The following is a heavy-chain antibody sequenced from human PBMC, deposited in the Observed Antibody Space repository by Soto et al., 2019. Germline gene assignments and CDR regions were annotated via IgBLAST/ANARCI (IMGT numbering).Heavy chain of an antibody. CDR3: AHGRSVGSTYYFEY. CDR1: GFSLSTGAVG. Sequence: QITLRESGPTLVKPTQTLTLTCTFSGFSLSTGAVGVGWIRQPPGEALEWLALVYYNDDIRYSPSLKDRLTITKDTSKNQVALTLTNMDLVDTATYFCAHGRSVGSTYYFEYWGQGTLVTVSS. V-gene: IGHV2-5*01. D-gene: IGHD2-2*03. CDR2: VYYNDDI. J-gene: IGHJ4*02.